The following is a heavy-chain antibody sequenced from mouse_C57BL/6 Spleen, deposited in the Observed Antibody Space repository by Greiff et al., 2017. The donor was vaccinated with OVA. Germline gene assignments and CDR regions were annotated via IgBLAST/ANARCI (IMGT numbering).Heavy chain of an antibody. CDR2: INPNNGGT. Sequence: VQLQQSGPELVKPGASVKISCKASGYTFTDYYMNWVKQSHGKSLEWIGDINPNNGGTSYNQKFKGKATLTVDKSSSTAYMELRSLTSEDSAVYYCARTGTGPYAMDYWGQGTSVTVSS. CDR1: GYTFTDYY. D-gene: IGHD4-1*01. J-gene: IGHJ4*01. V-gene: IGHV1-26*01. CDR3: ARTGTGPYAMDY.